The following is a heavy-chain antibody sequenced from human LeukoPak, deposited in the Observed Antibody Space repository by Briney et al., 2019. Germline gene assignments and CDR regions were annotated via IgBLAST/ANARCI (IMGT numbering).Heavy chain of an antibody. Sequence: GGSLRLSCAASGFTFDDYAMHWVRQAPGKGLEWVSGISWNSGSIGYADSVKGRFTISRDNAKNSLYLQMNSLRAEDTAMYYCAKDSAYYYDSSGYYYDWGQGTLVTVSS. CDR2: ISWNSGSI. J-gene: IGHJ4*02. CDR1: GFTFDDYA. V-gene: IGHV3-9*01. D-gene: IGHD3-22*01. CDR3: AKDSAYYYDSSGYYYD.